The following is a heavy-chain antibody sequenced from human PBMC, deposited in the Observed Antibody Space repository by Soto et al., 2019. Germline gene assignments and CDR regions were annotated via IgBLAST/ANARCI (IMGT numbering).Heavy chain of an antibody. CDR2: INPNGGGT. J-gene: IGHJ4*02. CDR3: ARDAYGGNPGTF. D-gene: IGHD2-21*01. Sequence: QVQLVQSGAEVKKPGASVKVSCKASRYTFTDYFIHWVRQAPGPGLEWMGWINPNGGGTNYAPNFHGRVTLTRDTSISTAYMELNKLRPDDTAVYYCARDAYGGNPGTFWGQGTLVTVPS. V-gene: IGHV1-2*02. CDR1: RYTFTDYF.